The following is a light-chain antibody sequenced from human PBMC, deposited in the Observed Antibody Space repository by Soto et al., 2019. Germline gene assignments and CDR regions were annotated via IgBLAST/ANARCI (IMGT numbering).Light chain of an antibody. CDR1: QTVNNNY. V-gene: IGKV3-15*01. Sequence: DIVLTQSQCTLSLSPGERSILSCISIQTVNNNYLAWCQQKPGQAPRLLIYDSSTRATGVPARFSGSGSGTEFTLTISSLQSEDSSVYYCQQYNKWPPITFGQGTRLEIK. CDR3: QQYNKWPPIT. CDR2: DSS. J-gene: IGKJ5*01.